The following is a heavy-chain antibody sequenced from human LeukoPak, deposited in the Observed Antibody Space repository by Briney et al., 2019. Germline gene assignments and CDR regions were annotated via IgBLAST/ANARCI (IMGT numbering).Heavy chain of an antibody. V-gene: IGHV1-2*06. J-gene: IGHJ6*02. CDR1: GYTFTGYY. CDR3: ARAPPNYDSSGYYYEGYYYYGMDV. Sequence: ASVEVSCKASGYTFTGYYMHWVRQAPGQGLEWMGRINPNSGGTNYAQKFQGRVTMTRDTSISTAYMELSRLRSDDTAVYYCARAPPNYDSSGYYYEGYYYYGMDVWGQGTTVTVSS. D-gene: IGHD3-22*01. CDR2: INPNSGGT.